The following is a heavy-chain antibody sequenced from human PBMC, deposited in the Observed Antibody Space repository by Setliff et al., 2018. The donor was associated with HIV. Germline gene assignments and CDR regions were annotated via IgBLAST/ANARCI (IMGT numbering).Heavy chain of an antibody. CDR3: VTSSSWSSRLNS. CDR1: GGSLSGHY. CDR2: INHSGKT. D-gene: IGHD6-13*01. Sequence: SETLSLTCAVYGGSLSGHYWNWIRQPPGEGLEWIGEINHSGKTNYNPSLKSRVTISVDTSKNQFSLKVTSVTAADTAVYYCVTSSSWSSRLNSWGQGMLVTVSS. J-gene: IGHJ4*02. V-gene: IGHV4-34*01.